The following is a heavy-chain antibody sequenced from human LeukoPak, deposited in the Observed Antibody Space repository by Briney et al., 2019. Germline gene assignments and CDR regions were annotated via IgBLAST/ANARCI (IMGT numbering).Heavy chain of an antibody. Sequence: SETLSLTCAVYGGSFSGYYWSWIRLPPGKGLEWSGETDHSGSTDYNPSLKSRVTIFVDTSKNQFSLKLSSVTAADTAVYYCARISGYDYWYFDLWGRGTLVTVSS. J-gene: IGHJ2*01. D-gene: IGHD5-12*01. CDR1: GGSFSGYY. V-gene: IGHV4-34*01. CDR3: ARISGYDYWYFDL. CDR2: TDHSGST.